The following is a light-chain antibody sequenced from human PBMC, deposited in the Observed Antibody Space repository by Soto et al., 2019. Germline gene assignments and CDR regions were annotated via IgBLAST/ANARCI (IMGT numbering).Light chain of an antibody. CDR3: QQYGGSPPT. J-gene: IGKJ2*01. V-gene: IGKV3-20*01. Sequence: EIVLTQSPGTLSLSPGERATLSCRASQSISSTYLAWYQQKPGQAPRLLIYGASSRATGIPDRFSSSGSGTDFTLTISRLEPEDFAVFYCQQYGGSPPTFGQGTKLEIK. CDR1: QSISSTY. CDR2: GAS.